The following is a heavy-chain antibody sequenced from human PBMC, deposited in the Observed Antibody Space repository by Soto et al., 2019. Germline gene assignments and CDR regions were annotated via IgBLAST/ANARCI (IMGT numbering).Heavy chain of an antibody. CDR1: GLTFSDYY. CDR3: VKGVRQPDF. J-gene: IGHJ4*02. V-gene: IGHV3-11*06. Sequence: NPGGSLRLSCAASGLTFSDYYMSWIRQAPGRGLEWVSYISSGSSDTNYADSVKGRFTISRDNAKNSLYLQMNGLRAEDTAVYYCVKGVRQPDFWGRGTLVTVSS. CDR2: ISSGSSDT. D-gene: IGHD1-1*01.